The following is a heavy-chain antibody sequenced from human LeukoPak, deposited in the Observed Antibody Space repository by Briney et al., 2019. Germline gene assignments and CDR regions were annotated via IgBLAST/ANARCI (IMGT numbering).Heavy chain of an antibody. D-gene: IGHD3-22*01. J-gene: IGHJ5*02. V-gene: IGHV5-51*01. CDR3: ARAYYYDDSWFDP. Sequence: PGESLKISCKGSGYIFTSYWIGWVRQMPGKGLEWMGIIYPGDSDTRYSPSFQGQVTISADKSISTAYLQWSSLKASDTAMYYCARAYYYDDSWFDPWGQGTLVTVSS. CDR2: IYPGDSDT. CDR1: GYIFTSYW.